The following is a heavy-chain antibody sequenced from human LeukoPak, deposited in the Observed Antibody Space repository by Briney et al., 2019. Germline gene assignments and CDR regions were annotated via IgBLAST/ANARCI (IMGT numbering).Heavy chain of an antibody. D-gene: IGHD6-19*01. CDR2: INSDGSST. CDR3: ARVAVAGTG. Sequence: GGSLRLSCAASGLTFSSSWMQWLRQPPGRGLVWVSRINSDGSSTTYADSVKGRFTISRDNAKNTLYLHMNSLRAEDTAVYYCARVAVAGTGWGQGTLVTVSS. V-gene: IGHV3-74*01. J-gene: IGHJ4*02. CDR1: GLTFSSSW.